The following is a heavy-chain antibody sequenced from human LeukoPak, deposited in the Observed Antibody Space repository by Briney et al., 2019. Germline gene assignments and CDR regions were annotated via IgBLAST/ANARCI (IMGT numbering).Heavy chain of an antibody. J-gene: IGHJ3*02. CDR1: GYTFTIYA. Sequence: AASVKLSCTASGYTFTIYAMHWVRQAPGQRPEWMWGINAGNGNTKYSQNFEARVTINRDTSASTAYMELRSLRSEDTAVYYCARDHYGSGSYYGDDFDIWGQGTMVTVSS. CDR2: INAGNGNT. CDR3: ARDHYGSGSYYGDDFDI. V-gene: IGHV1-3*01. D-gene: IGHD3-10*01.